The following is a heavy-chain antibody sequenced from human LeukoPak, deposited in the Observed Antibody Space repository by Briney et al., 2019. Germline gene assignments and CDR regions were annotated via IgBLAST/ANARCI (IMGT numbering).Heavy chain of an antibody. Sequence: PGGSLRLSCAASGFTFSSHAMGWVRQAPGKGLEWVSSITGSGGSTYYGDSVKGRFTIARDNSRNTLYLQMNSLRVEDTAVYYCAKAKCSSTSCYTQNDYWGQGTLVTVSS. CDR3: AKAKCSSTSCYTQNDY. CDR1: GFTFSSHA. CDR2: ITGSGGST. V-gene: IGHV3-23*01. J-gene: IGHJ4*02. D-gene: IGHD2-2*02.